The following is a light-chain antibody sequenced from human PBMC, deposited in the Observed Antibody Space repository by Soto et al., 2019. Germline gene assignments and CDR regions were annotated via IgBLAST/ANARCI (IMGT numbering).Light chain of an antibody. Sequence: EIVLTQSPAILSLSPGDGATLSCRASQSVNTYLAWYQQKPGQAPRLLIYDASNRAPGIPARFSGSGSGTDFTLTISSLDPEDFAIYYCQQRSTWPPWTFGQGTRVEI. J-gene: IGKJ1*01. CDR3: QQRSTWPPWT. CDR2: DAS. V-gene: IGKV3-11*01. CDR1: QSVNTY.